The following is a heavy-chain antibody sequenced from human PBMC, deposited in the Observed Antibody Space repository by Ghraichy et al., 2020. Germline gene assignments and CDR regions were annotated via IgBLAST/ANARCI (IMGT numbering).Heavy chain of an antibody. CDR2: ISYDGSNK. CDR1: GFTFSSYA. V-gene: IGHV3-30*04. D-gene: IGHD3-10*01. J-gene: IGHJ4*02. Sequence: GGSLRLSCAASGFTFSSYAMHWVRQAPGKGLEWVAVISYDGSNKYYADSVKGRFTISRDNSKNTLYLQMNSLRAEDTAVYYCARDPSLLWFGELGLPYFDYWGQGTLVTVSS. CDR3: ARDPSLLWFGELGLPYFDY.